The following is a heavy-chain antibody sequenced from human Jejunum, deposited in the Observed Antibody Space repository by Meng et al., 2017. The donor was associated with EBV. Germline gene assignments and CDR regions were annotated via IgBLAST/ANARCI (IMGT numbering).Heavy chain of an antibody. CDR2: IYSDSTT. Sequence: VRLVGSGGGLSQPWGSLRLSCAASGFIVSNSYFSWVRQAPGKGLEWVSVIYSDSTTHYADSVKGRFTMSRDNSKSTLFLQMDSLRAEDTAIYYCAKRETSGWYDLWGQGTLVTVFS. D-gene: IGHD6-19*01. J-gene: IGHJ5*01. CDR3: AKRETSGWYDL. CDR1: GFIVSNSY. V-gene: IGHV3-53*01.